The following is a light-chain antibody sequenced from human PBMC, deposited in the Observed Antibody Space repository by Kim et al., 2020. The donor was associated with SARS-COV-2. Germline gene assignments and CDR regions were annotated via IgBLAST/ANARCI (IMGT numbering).Light chain of an antibody. CDR3: QQYDNLPLT. CDR1: QDISNY. V-gene: IGKV1-33*01. CDR2: DAS. Sequence: DIQMTQSPSSLSASVGDRVTITCQASQDISNYLNWYQQKPGKAPKLLIYDASNLETGVPSRFSGSGSGTDFTFTISSLQPEDIATHFCQQYDNLPLTFGGGTKVDIK. J-gene: IGKJ4*01.